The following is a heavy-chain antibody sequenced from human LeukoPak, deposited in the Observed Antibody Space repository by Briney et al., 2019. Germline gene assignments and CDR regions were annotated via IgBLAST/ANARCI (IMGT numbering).Heavy chain of an antibody. J-gene: IGHJ3*02. Sequence: GGSLRLSCAASGFTFSSYAMSWVRQAPGKGLEWVSAISGSGGSIYYADSVKGRFTISRDNAKNSLYLQMNSLRAEDTAVYYCARVSSGSDAFDIWGQGTMVTVSS. CDR3: ARVSSGSDAFDI. D-gene: IGHD6-19*01. CDR2: ISGSGGSI. V-gene: IGHV3-23*01. CDR1: GFTFSSYA.